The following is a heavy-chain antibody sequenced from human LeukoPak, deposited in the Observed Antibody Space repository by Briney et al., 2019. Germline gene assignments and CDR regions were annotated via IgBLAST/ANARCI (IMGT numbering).Heavy chain of an antibody. CDR1: GGSISSYY. D-gene: IGHD2-2*01. Sequence: PSETLSLTCTVSGGSISSYYWSWIRQPPGKGLEWIGYIYYSGSTNYNPSLKSRVTISVDTSKNQFSLKLSSVTAADTAVYYCARVIGPHIVVVPAASLGDWYFDLWGRGTLVTVSS. CDR3: ARVIGPHIVVVPAASLGDWYFDL. CDR2: IYYSGST. V-gene: IGHV4-59*01. J-gene: IGHJ2*01.